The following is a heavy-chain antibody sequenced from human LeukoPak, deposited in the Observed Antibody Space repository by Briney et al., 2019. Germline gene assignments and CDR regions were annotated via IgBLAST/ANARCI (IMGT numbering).Heavy chain of an antibody. D-gene: IGHD5-24*01. CDR2: ISDSGGKT. CDR3: AKDQNRRMATGIDY. J-gene: IGHJ4*02. CDR1: GFTFSSYA. Sequence: GSLRLSCAASGFTFSSYAMSWLRQAPGKGLEWVSAISDSGGKTYYADSMRGRFTISRDNSKNTLYLQMNSLRAEDTAVYYCAKDQNRRMATGIDYWGQGTLVTVSS. V-gene: IGHV3-23*01.